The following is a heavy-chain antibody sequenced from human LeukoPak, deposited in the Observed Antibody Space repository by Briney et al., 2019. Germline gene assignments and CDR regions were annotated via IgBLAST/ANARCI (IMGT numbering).Heavy chain of an antibody. D-gene: IGHD1-26*01. J-gene: IGHJ4*02. Sequence: PSETLSLTCTVSGGSISSSSYYWGWIRQPPGKGLEWIGSIYYSGSTYYNPSLKSRVTISVDTSKNQFSLKLSSVTAADTAVYYCARDDWGIVGATRGDYWGQGTLFTVSS. CDR1: GGSISSSSYY. CDR2: IYYSGST. V-gene: IGHV4-39*07. CDR3: ARDDWGIVGATRGDY.